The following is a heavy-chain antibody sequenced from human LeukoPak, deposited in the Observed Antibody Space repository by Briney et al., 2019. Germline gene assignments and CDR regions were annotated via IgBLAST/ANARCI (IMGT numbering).Heavy chain of an antibody. CDR1: GFTFSSYE. CDR3: VRQPPANCSSASCYGGFDY. J-gene: IGHJ4*02. Sequence: GGSLRLSCAASGFTFSSYEMNWVRQAPGKGLEWVSYITSSASSIYYADSVKGRFTTSRDNAKNSLYLQMDSLRAEDTAVYYCVRQPPANCSSASCYGGFDYWGQGTLVTVSS. D-gene: IGHD2-2*01. CDR2: ITSSASSI. V-gene: IGHV3-48*03.